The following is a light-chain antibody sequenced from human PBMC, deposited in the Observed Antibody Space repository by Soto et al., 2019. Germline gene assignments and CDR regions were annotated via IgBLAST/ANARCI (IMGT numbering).Light chain of an antibody. V-gene: IGKV3-20*01. CDR2: GAS. CDR1: QSVAKNY. Sequence: ETVLTQSPGTLSLSPGERATLSCRASQSVAKNYLAWYQQEAGQAPRLLIYGASIRATGIPDRFSGSGSGTDFTLTISRLEPEDSAVYYCHQYASSPQTFGQGTKVEI. J-gene: IGKJ1*01. CDR3: HQYASSPQT.